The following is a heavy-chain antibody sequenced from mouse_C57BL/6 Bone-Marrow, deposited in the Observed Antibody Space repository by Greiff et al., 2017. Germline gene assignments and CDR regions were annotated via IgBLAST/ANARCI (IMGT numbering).Heavy chain of an antibody. D-gene: IGHD2-2*01. V-gene: IGHV3-6*01. Sequence: EVQRVESGPGLVKPSQSLSLTCSVTGYSITSGYYWNWIRQFPGNKLEWMGYISYDGSNNYNPSLKNRISITRDTSKNQFFLKLNSVTTEDTATYYCARAPMVKYYFDYWGQGTTLTVSS. J-gene: IGHJ2*01. CDR3: ARAPMVKYYFDY. CDR1: GYSITSGYY. CDR2: ISYDGSN.